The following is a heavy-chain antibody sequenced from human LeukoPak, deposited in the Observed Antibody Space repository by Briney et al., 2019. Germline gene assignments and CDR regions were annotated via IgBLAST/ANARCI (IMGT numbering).Heavy chain of an antibody. CDR2: IYNGGST. J-gene: IGHJ4*02. CDR3: AKGGTYGGGADY. CDR1: GASISRDY. D-gene: IGHD1-26*01. V-gene: IGHV4-59*01. Sequence: SETLSLTCTVSGASISRDYWTWIRQPPGKGLEWIGYIYNGGSTTYSPSLNSRVTISLDTSNNQVSLRLSSVAAADTAVYYCAKGGTYGGGADYWGQGTLVTVSS.